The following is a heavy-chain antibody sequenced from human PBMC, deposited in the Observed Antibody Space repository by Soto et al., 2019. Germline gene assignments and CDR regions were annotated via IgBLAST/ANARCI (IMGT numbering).Heavy chain of an antibody. V-gene: IGHV1-69*13. D-gene: IGHD2-21*02. CDR1: GGTFSSYA. Sequence: ASVKVSCKASGGTFSSYAISWVRQAPGQGLKWMGGIIPIFGTANYAQKFQGRVAITADESTSTAYMELSSLRSEDTAVYYCASILAYCGGDCYSFDYWGQGTLVTVSS. CDR3: ASILAYCGGDCYSFDY. J-gene: IGHJ4*02. CDR2: IIPIFGTA.